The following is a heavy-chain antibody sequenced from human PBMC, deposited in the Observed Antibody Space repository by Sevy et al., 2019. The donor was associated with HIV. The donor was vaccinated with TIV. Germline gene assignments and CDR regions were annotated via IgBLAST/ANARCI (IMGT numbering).Heavy chain of an antibody. CDR3: ARFNYGDYTAYFDF. J-gene: IGHJ4*02. V-gene: IGHV2-5*02. CDR2: IYWDDDK. D-gene: IGHD4-17*01. CDR1: GFSLSTSGVG. Sequence: SGPTLVKPTQTLTLTCTFSGFSLSTSGVGVGWIRQPPGKALEWLTLIYWDDDKRYSPSLKSGLTITKDTSKSQVVLTMTNMDPVDTVTYFCARFNYGDYTAYFDFWGQGTLVTVSS.